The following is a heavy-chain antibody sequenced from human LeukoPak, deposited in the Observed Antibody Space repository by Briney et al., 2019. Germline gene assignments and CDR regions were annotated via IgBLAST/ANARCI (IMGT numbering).Heavy chain of an antibody. D-gene: IGHD3-22*01. CDR2: INHSGST. CDR1: GGSFSGYY. J-gene: IGHJ3*02. Sequence: SETLSLTCAVYGGSFSGYYWSWIRQPPGKGLEWIGEINHSGSTNYNPSLKSRVTISVDTSKNQFSLKLSSVTAGDTAVYYCARGIGTSYESSRDAFDIWGQGTMVTVSS. CDR3: ARGIGTSYESSRDAFDI. V-gene: IGHV4-34*01.